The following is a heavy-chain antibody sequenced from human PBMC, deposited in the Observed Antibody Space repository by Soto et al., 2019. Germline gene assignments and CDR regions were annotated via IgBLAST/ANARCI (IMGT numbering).Heavy chain of an antibody. D-gene: IGHD3-10*01. CDR1: GGSISSYY. Sequence: SETLSLTCTVSGGSISSYYWSWIRQPPRKGLEWIGYIYYSGITNYNPSLKSRVTISVDTSKNQFSLKLSSVTAADTAVYYCASRKLGDYYGSGSYVFWFDPWGQGTLVTVSS. V-gene: IGHV4-59*01. CDR2: IYYSGIT. J-gene: IGHJ5*02. CDR3: ASRKLGDYYGSGSYVFWFDP.